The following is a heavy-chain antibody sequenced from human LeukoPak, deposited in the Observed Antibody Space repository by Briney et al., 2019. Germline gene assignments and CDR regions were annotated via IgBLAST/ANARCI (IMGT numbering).Heavy chain of an antibody. CDR2: INPSGGST. J-gene: IGHJ5*02. Sequence: ASVKVSCKASGYTFTSYYIHWVRQAPGQGLEWMGIINPSGGSTSYAQKFQGRVTMTRDTSTSTVYMEVSSLRSEYTAVYHCAREGGIAAADEGWFDPWGQGTLVTVSS. CDR3: AREGGIAAADEGWFDP. D-gene: IGHD6-13*01. V-gene: IGHV1-46*01. CDR1: GYTFTSYY.